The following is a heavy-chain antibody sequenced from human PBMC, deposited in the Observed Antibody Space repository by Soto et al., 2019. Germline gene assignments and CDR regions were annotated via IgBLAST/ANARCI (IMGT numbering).Heavy chain of an antibody. CDR2: ISGPSIYI. CDR1: GFTFSGYS. J-gene: IGHJ6*02. Sequence: EVQLVESGGGLVKPGGSLRLSCVASGFTFSGYSINWVRQAPGKGREWVSYISGPSIYIYYADSVKGRFPISRDKAKRAVYLQMNTLRAGDTALYYCAGGFRNGFNVWGQGTTVSVSS. CDR3: AGGFRNGFNV. D-gene: IGHD2-8*01. V-gene: IGHV3-21*01.